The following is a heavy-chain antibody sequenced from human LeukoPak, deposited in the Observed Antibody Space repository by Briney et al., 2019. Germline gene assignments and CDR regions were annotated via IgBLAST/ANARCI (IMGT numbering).Heavy chain of an antibody. J-gene: IGHJ4*02. Sequence: GGSLRLSCATSGFSFSSYAMSWVRQAPGKGLEWVSAMSSSDDGRYYAASVRGRFTISRDTSRSTLYLQMNSLRVEDTAVYYCATKSRWKYYSFDYWGQGTLVTVSS. D-gene: IGHD2/OR15-2a*01. CDR3: ATKSRWKYYSFDY. CDR1: GFSFSSYA. CDR2: MSSSDDGR. V-gene: IGHV3-23*01.